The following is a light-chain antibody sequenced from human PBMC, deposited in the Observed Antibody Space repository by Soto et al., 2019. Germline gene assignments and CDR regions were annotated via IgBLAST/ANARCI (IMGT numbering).Light chain of an antibody. CDR3: QQSYSTPPA. Sequence: DIQMTQSPSSLSASVGDRVTITCRASQSISSYLNCYQQKPGKAPNLLIYAASSLQSGVPSRFSGSGSGTDFTLTIISLQPEDFATYYCQQSYSTPPAFGGGTKVDIK. J-gene: IGKJ4*01. V-gene: IGKV1-39*01. CDR1: QSISSY. CDR2: AAS.